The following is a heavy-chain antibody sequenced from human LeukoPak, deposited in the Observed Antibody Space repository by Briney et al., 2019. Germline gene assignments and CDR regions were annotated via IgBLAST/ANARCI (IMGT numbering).Heavy chain of an antibody. Sequence: ASVKVSCKASGYTFTSYDINWVRQATGQGLEWMGWMNPNSGSTGYAQKFQGRVTTTRNTSISTAYMELSSLRSEDTAVYYCARGVHYYDSSGYTILFDYWGQGTLVTVSS. V-gene: IGHV1-8*01. CDR2: MNPNSGST. D-gene: IGHD3-22*01. J-gene: IGHJ4*02. CDR3: ARGVHYYDSSGYTILFDY. CDR1: GYTFTSYD.